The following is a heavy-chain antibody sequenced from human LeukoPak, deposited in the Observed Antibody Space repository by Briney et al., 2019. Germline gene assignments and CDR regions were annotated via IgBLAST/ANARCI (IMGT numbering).Heavy chain of an antibody. CDR1: GGSISSYY. V-gene: IGHV4-4*07. J-gene: IGHJ5*02. CDR2: IYTSGST. Sequence: SETLSLTCTVSGGSISSYYWSWIRQPAGKGLEWIGRIYTSGSTNYNPSLKSRVTMSVDTSKNQFSLKLSSVTAADTAVYYCARDPMAGTTGWFDPWGQGTLVTVSS. D-gene: IGHD1-1*01. CDR3: ARDPMAGTTGWFDP.